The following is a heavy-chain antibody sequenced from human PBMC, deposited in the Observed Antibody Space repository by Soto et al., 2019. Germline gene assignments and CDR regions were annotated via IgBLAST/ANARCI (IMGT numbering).Heavy chain of an antibody. CDR2: IKYTGSTT. CDR1: GFTFSSYW. V-gene: IGHV3-74*01. Sequence: GSLRLSCAASGFTFSSYWMHWVRQTPGKGLVWVSRIKYTGSTTDYADSVKGRFTISRDNAKNTLYLQMSNLRAEDTAVYYCARGLLNLYGMDVWGQGTTVTVSS. D-gene: IGHD2-15*01. J-gene: IGHJ6*02. CDR3: ARGLLNLYGMDV.